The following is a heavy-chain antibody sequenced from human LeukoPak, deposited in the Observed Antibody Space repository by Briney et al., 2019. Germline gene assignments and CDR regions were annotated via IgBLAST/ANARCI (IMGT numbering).Heavy chain of an antibody. J-gene: IGHJ6*03. CDR1: GGAISSYY. Sequence: SETLSLTCTVPGGAISSYYLSWIRQPAGKGLEWIGRIYTSGSTHYNPSLKRRVTMSVDTSKNQFSLKLSSVTAADRAVYYCARDYCSSTSCYDYYYYMDVWGKGTTVTVSS. CDR3: ARDYCSSTSCYDYYYYMDV. CDR2: IYTSGST. D-gene: IGHD2-2*01. V-gene: IGHV4-4*07.